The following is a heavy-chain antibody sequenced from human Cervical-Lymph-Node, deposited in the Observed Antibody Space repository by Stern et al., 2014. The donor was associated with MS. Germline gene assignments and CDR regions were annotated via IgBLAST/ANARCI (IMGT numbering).Heavy chain of an antibody. Sequence: ASGVTFSSHWMHWVRQAPGKGLVWVSRIDSDGSSTSDVDSVKGRFIISRDNAKNTLYLQMNSLRPEDTAVYYCARGRYYAMDVWGQGTTVTVSS. CDR2: IDSDGSST. J-gene: IGHJ6*02. CDR1: GVTFSSHW. CDR3: ARGRYYAMDV. V-gene: IGHV3-74*01.